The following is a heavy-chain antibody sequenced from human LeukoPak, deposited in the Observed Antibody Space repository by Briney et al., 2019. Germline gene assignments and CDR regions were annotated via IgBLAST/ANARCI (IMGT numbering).Heavy chain of an antibody. D-gene: IGHD6-19*01. V-gene: IGHV1-2*02. CDR3: ARKTGYSSGWHYYYYMDV. Sequence: ASVKVSCKASGYTFTGYYMHWVRQAPGQGLEWMGWMNPNSGNTGYAQKFQGRVTMTTDTSTSTAYMELRSLRSDDTAVYYCARKTGYSSGWHYYYYMDVWGKGTTVTISS. CDR1: GYTFTGYY. J-gene: IGHJ6*03. CDR2: MNPNSGNT.